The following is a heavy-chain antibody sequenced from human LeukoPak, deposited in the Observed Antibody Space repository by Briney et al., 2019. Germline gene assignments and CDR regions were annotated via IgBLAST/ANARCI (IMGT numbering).Heavy chain of an antibody. V-gene: IGHV3-23*01. CDR1: GFSFSMYS. D-gene: IGHD6-13*01. CDR2: ISDNGAVT. Sequence: GGSLRLSCAASGFSFSMYSMSWIRQAPGKGLEWVSVISDNGAVTFYGDSVKGRFTISRDNAKNSLYLQMNSLRAEDTAVYYCARPYSISWELDSWGQGTLVTVSS. CDR3: ARPYSISWELDS. J-gene: IGHJ5*01.